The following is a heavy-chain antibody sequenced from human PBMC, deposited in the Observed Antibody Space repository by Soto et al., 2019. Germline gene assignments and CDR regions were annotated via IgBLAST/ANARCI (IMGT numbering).Heavy chain of an antibody. CDR3: ARGGGLLVEY. CDR1: GFMFSSYA. D-gene: IGHD1-26*01. J-gene: IGHJ4*02. V-gene: IGHV3-30-3*01. CDR2: KTYDGSNK. Sequence: QVQLVESGGGVVQPGRSLRLSCAASGFMFSSYAMHWVRQAPGKGLEWVAVKTYDGSNKYYADSVKGRFTISRDNSKNTLYLQMNSLRAEDTAVYYWARGGGLLVEYWGQGTLVTVSS.